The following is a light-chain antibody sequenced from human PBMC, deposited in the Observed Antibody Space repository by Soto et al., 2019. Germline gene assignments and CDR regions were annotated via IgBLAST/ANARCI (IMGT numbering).Light chain of an antibody. CDR3: SSYTSFSTL. V-gene: IGLV2-14*01. J-gene: IGLJ1*01. CDR1: SSDVGGYNL. CDR2: EVT. Sequence: QSVLTQPASVSGSPGQSITISCTGTSSDVGGYNLVSWYQQHPGKAPKLMIYEVTNRPSGVSNRSSGSKSGNTASLTISGLQAVDEADYYCSSYTSFSTLFGTGTKVTVL.